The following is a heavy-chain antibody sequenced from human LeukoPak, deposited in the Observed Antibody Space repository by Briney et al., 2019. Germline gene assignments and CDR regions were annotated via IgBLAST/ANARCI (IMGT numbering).Heavy chain of an antibody. D-gene: IGHD4-17*01. Sequence: GGSLRLSCAASGFTFSSYAMTWVRQAPGKGLEWVSYISSSGSTIYYADSVKGRFTISRDNAKNSLYLQMNSLRAEDTAVYYCVRIKTTVTTYDYWGRGTLVTVSS. V-gene: IGHV3-48*03. CDR1: GFTFSSYA. CDR2: ISSSGSTI. CDR3: VRIKTTVTTYDY. J-gene: IGHJ4*02.